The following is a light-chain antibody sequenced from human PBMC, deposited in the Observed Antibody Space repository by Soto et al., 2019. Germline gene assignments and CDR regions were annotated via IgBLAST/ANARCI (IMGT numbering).Light chain of an antibody. V-gene: IGKV3-15*01. CDR1: QSVSSN. J-gene: IGKJ1*01. Sequence: EIVMTQSPATLSVSPGERATLACRASQSVSSNLAWYQQKLGQAPRLLIYGASTRATGIPARFSGSGSGTEFTLTISSLQSEDFAVYYCRQCNNWPLTFGQGTRVEIK. CDR3: RQCNNWPLT. CDR2: GAS.